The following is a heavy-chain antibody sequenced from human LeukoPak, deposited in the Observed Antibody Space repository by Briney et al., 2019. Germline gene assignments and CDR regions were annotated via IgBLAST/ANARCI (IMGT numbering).Heavy chain of an antibody. CDR1: GYTFISYY. CDR3: AREIGPIQLHLWGSAFDY. D-gene: IGHD5-24*01. CDR2: INPSDGST. V-gene: IGHV1-46*01. Sequence: ASVKVSCKASGYTFISYYIHWVRQAPGQGPEWMGIINPSDGSTSYAQKFQGRVTMTRDTSTSTVYMELSSLRSEDTAVYYCAREIGPIQLHLWGSAFDYWGQGTLVTVSS. J-gene: IGHJ4*02.